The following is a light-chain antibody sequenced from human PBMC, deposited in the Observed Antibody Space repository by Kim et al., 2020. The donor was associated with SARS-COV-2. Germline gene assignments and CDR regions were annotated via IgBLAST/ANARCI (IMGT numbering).Light chain of an antibody. J-gene: IGLJ3*02. Sequence: VSPGQTARITCSGDKLGDKYACWYQQKPGQSPVLVIYQDSKRPSGIPERFSGSNSGNTATLTISGTQAMDEADYYCQAWDSSTRVFGGGTQLTVL. CDR1: KLGDKY. V-gene: IGLV3-1*01. CDR2: QDS. CDR3: QAWDSSTRV.